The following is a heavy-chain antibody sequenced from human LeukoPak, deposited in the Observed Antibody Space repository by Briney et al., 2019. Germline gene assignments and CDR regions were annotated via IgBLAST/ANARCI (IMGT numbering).Heavy chain of an antibody. D-gene: IGHD5-24*01. Sequence: ASVKVSCKASGYTFTSYDINWVRQATGQGLEWMGWMNPNSGNTGYAQKFQGRVTITADESTSTAYMELSSLRSEDTAVYYCARDEMATPIFYWGQGTLVTVSS. J-gene: IGHJ4*02. CDR1: GYTFTSYD. CDR2: MNPNSGNT. V-gene: IGHV1-8*01. CDR3: ARDEMATPIFY.